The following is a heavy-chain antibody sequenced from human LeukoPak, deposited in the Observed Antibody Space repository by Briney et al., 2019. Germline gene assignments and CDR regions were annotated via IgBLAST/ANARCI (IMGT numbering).Heavy chain of an antibody. J-gene: IGHJ3*02. CDR3: ARVGYYDSSGYYPLDAFDI. D-gene: IGHD3-22*01. CDR2: INPNSGGT. V-gene: IGHV1-2*02. CDR1: GYTFTGYY. Sequence: ASVKVSCKASGYTFTGYYMHWVRQAPGQGLEWMGWINPNSGGTNYAQKFQGRVTMTRDTSISTAYMELSRLRSDDTAVYYCARVGYYDSSGYYPLDAFDIWGQGIMVTVSS.